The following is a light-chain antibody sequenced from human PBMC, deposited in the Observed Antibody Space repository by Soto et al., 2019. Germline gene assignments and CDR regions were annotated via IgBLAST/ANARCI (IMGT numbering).Light chain of an antibody. V-gene: IGLV2-11*01. CDR2: DVS. Sequence: QSVLTQPRSVSGSPGQSVTISCTGTSSDVGGYDYVSWYQQHPGKAPKLMIYDVSKRPSGVPDRFSGSKSGNTASLTISGLQAEDEADYYCCSYAGRYTLDVVFGGGTKITVL. J-gene: IGLJ2*01. CDR3: CSYAGRYTLDVV. CDR1: SSDVGGYDY.